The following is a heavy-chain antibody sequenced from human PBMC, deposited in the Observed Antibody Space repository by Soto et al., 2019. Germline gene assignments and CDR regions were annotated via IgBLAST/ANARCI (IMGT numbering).Heavy chain of an antibody. D-gene: IGHD4-17*01. CDR3: AWGTVTSGRWFGP. CDR1: ASTFTGYT. V-gene: IGHV1-18*04. CDR2: ISTFNGNT. Sequence: QVHLVQSGTEVKEPGASVKVSCKASASTFTGYTINWVRQAPGQGLEWMGWISTFNGNTKYAGNFEGRVTMTTNTSTTPANMELTSLTFDDTAVYFCAWGTVTSGRWFGPWGQGTLVSVSS. J-gene: IGHJ5*02.